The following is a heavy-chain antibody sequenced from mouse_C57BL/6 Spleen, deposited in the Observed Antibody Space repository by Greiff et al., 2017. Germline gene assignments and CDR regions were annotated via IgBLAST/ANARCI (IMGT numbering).Heavy chain of an antibody. Sequence: DVMLVESGGGLVKPGGSLKLSCAASGFTFSSYAMSWVRQTPEKRLEWVATISDGGSYTYYPDNVKGRFTISRDNAKNNLYLQMSHLKSEDTAMYYCARGLLRYPFDYWGQGTTLTVSS. J-gene: IGHJ2*01. CDR2: ISDGGSYT. D-gene: IGHD1-1*01. CDR1: GFTFSSYA. V-gene: IGHV5-4*03. CDR3: ARGLLRYPFDY.